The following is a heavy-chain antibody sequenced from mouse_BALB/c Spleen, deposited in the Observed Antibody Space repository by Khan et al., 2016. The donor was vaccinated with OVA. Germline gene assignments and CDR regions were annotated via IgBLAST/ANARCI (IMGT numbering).Heavy chain of an antibody. Sequence: QVQLKESGAELAKPGASVKMSCKASGYTFINYWILWIKQRPGQGLEWIGYINPSTGYTEYNRNFKDKATLTADKSSSTAYMQLSSLTSEDSTVYYCARRGLRWDFDYWGQGTTLTVSS. CDR3: ARRGLRWDFDY. J-gene: IGHJ2*01. V-gene: IGHV1-7*01. CDR1: GYTFINYW. D-gene: IGHD1-1*01. CDR2: INPSTGYT.